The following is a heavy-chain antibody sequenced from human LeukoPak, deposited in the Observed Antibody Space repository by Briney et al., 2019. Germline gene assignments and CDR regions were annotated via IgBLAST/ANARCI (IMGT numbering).Heavy chain of an antibody. CDR2: IYYSGST. J-gene: IGHJ6*02. CDR1: GVSISSSSYY. D-gene: IGHD3-3*01. CDR3: ARRFWSGYFDYYYYYGMDV. Sequence: SETLSLTCTISGVSISSSSYYWGWIRQPPGKGLEWIGSIYYSGSTYYNPSLKSRVTISVDTSKNQFSLKLSSVTAADTAVHYCARRFWSGYFDYYYYYGMDVWGQGTTVTVSS. V-gene: IGHV4-39*01.